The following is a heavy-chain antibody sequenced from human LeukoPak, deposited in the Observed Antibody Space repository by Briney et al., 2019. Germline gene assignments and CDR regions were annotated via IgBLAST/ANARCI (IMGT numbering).Heavy chain of an antibody. V-gene: IGHV3-21*01. CDR1: GFTLSSYS. J-gene: IGHJ6*03. D-gene: IGHD3-3*01. Sequence: AGGSLRLSCAASGFTLSSYSMNWVRQAPGKGLEWVSSISSSSSYIYYADSVKGRFTISRDNAKNLLYLQMNSLRAEDTAVYYCARDRYDFWSGTLYYYYMDVWGKGTTVTVSS. CDR2: ISSSSSYI. CDR3: ARDRYDFWSGTLYYYYMDV.